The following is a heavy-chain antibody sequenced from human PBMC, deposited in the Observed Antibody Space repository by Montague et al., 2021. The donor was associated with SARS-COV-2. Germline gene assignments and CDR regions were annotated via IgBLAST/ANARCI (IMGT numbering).Heavy chain of an antibody. CDR3: AGHPFKSPWDPRPFDS. CDR1: GGSFGDDH. D-gene: IGHD1-1*01. V-gene: IGHV4-34*01. Sequence: SETLSLTCAVYGGSFGDDHWSWIRQPPGKGLEWIGDIKQSGSTNYNPSLKSRVTISVDTSMNELSLKLSSVTAADTAVYFCAGHPFKSPWDPRPFDSWGQGALVIVSS. J-gene: IGHJ5*01. CDR2: IKQSGST.